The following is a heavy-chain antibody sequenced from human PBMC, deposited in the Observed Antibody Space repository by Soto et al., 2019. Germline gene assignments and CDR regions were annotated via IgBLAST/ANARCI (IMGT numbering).Heavy chain of an antibody. V-gene: IGHV3-66*01. CDR2: IYSGGST. Sequence: GGSLRLSCAASGFTVSSNYMSWVRQAPGKGLEWVSVIYSGGSTYYADSVKGRFTISRDNSKNTLYLQMNSLRAEDTAVYYCARDVYDSSGYYLEYFQHWGQGTLVTVSS. CDR1: GFTVSSNY. CDR3: ARDVYDSSGYYLEYFQH. D-gene: IGHD3-22*01. J-gene: IGHJ1*01.